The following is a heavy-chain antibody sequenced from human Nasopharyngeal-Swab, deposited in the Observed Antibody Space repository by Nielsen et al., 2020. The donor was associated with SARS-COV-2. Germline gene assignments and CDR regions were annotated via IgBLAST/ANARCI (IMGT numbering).Heavy chain of an antibody. CDR1: GYTFTDYA. CDR2: TNPDTGNT. J-gene: IGHJ4*02. Sequence: ASVQVSCKASGYTFTDYAIHWVRQAPGQGLEWLGWTNPDTGNTLYSQTFQGRIAITRDTSANTAYLEVNSLTSEDTAVYFCARKGRNFAFDYWGQGTLVTVSS. V-gene: IGHV1-3*01. CDR3: ARKGRNFAFDY. D-gene: IGHD1-14*01.